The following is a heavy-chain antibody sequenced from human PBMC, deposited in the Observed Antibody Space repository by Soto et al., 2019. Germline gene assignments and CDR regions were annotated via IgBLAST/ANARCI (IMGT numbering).Heavy chain of an antibody. Sequence: GGSLRLSCAASGFTFSNYAMTCVHQTPGQGLEWVASSSGSGGTINYADSVKGRFTISRDTSKNTVYLQMNNMRAQDTPDAHSAKDKATSIAVDRCFHHYYMDVWRQGPTVTVSS. CDR2: SSGSGGTI. CDR1: GFTFSNYA. J-gene: IGHJ6*01. V-gene: IGHV3-23*01. CDR3: AKDKATSIAVDRCFHHYYMDV. D-gene: IGHD1-26*01.